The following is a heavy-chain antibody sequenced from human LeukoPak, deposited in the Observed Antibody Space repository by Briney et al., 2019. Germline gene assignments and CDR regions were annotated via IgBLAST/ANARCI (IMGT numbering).Heavy chain of an antibody. CDR3: ARHGELKYSSSPGSY. Sequence: GESLKISCKGSGYSFTSYWIGWVRQMPGKGLEWMGIIYPGDSDTRYSPSFQGQVTISADKSISTAYLQWSSLKASDTAMYCCARHGELKYSSSPGSYWGQGTLVTVSS. D-gene: IGHD6-6*01. CDR2: IYPGDSDT. V-gene: IGHV5-51*01. J-gene: IGHJ4*02. CDR1: GYSFTSYW.